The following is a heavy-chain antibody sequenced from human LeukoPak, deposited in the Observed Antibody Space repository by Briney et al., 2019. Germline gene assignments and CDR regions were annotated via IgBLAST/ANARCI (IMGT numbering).Heavy chain of an antibody. CDR1: GYTFTGYY. CDR2: INPNSGGT. CDR3: ARAAIWVRQTYYYDSSGYYSYWYFDL. V-gene: IGHV1-2*06. J-gene: IGHJ2*01. Sequence: ASVKVSCKASGYTFTGYYMHWVRQAPGQGLEWMGRINPNSGGTNYAQKFQGRVTMTRDTSISTAYMELSRLRSDDTAVYYCARAAIWVRQTYYYDSSGYYSYWYFDLWGRGTLVTVSS. D-gene: IGHD3-22*01.